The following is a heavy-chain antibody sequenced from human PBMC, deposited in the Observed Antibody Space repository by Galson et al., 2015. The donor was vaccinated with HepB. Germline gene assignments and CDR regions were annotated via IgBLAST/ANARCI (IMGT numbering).Heavy chain of an antibody. CDR3: AKRLSIFGVIYGMDV. J-gene: IGHJ6*02. D-gene: IGHD3-3*01. CDR1: GGTFSNFP. Sequence: SVKVSCKASGGTFSNFPISWVRQAPGQGLEWMGGIIPIFGTADYAQKFQGRVTITADESTSTAYMELTSLRSEDTAVYYCAKRLSIFGVIYGMDVWGQGTTVTVSS. V-gene: IGHV1-69*13. CDR2: IIPIFGTA.